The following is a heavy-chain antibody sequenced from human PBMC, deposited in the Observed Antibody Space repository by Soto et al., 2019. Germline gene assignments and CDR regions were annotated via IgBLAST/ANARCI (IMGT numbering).Heavy chain of an antibody. CDR2: IKEDGSEI. CDR3: ARAGYGIPFDY. Sequence: PGGSLRLSCAASGFTFSHYWMNWVRQAPGKGLEWLANIKEDGSEIYYVASVKGRFTISRDNTKNSLYLQMNSLRAEDTALYYCARAGYGIPFDYWGQGALVTVS. D-gene: IGHD4-17*01. J-gene: IGHJ4*02. V-gene: IGHV3-7*03. CDR1: GFTFSHYW.